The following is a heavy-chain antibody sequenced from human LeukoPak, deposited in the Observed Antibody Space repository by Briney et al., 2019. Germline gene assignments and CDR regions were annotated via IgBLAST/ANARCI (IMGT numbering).Heavy chain of an antibody. CDR1: GFTFSSYA. CDR2: ISGSGGST. CDR3: AKQGSYDFWSGYYIDY. Sequence: TGGSLRLSCAASGFTFSSYAMSWVRQAPGKGLEWVSAISGSGGSTYYADSVKGRLTISRDNSKNTLYLQMNSLRAEDTAVYYCAKQGSYDFWSGYYIDYWGQGTLVTVSS. V-gene: IGHV3-23*01. J-gene: IGHJ4*02. D-gene: IGHD3-3*01.